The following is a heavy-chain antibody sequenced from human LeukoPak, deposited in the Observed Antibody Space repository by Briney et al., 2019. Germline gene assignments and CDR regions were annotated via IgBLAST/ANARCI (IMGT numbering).Heavy chain of an antibody. CDR3: ARAPRYCSSTSCYGVDY. CDR2: ISISSSYI. J-gene: IGHJ4*02. Sequence: GGSLRLSCAASGFTFSSYSMNWVRQPPGKWLEWVSSISISSSYIYYADSVKGRFTISRDNDKNSLYLQMNSLRAEDTAVYYCARAPRYCSSTSCYGVDYWGQGTLVTVSS. V-gene: IGHV3-21*06. D-gene: IGHD2-2*01. CDR1: GFTFSSYS.